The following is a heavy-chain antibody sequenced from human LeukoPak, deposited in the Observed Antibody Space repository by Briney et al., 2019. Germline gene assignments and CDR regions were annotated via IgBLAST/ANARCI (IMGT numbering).Heavy chain of an antibody. CDR2: IYYSGST. J-gene: IGHJ5*02. V-gene: IGHV4-59*12. D-gene: IGHD2/OR15-2a*01. CDR1: SGSISSYY. Sequence: SETLSLTCTVSSGSISSYYWSWIRQPPGKGLEWIGYIYYSGSTNYNPSLKSRVTISVDTSKNQFSLKLSSVTAADTAVYYCAREVIEDWFDPWGQGTLVTVSS. CDR3: AREVIEDWFDP.